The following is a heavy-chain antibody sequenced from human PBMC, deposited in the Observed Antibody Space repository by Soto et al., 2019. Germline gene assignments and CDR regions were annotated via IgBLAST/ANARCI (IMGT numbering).Heavy chain of an antibody. CDR1: GGSLSRYY. Sequence: PSDTLSLTCIVSGGSLSRYYWTWIRQPAGKGLEWIGRISTSGSTNYNPSLKSRVTMSVDTSKNQFSLKLSSVAAADTAVYYCAAYSSTLGTFDIWGQGTKVT. D-gene: IGHD6-13*01. V-gene: IGHV4-4*07. CDR3: AAYSSTLGTFDI. CDR2: ISTSGST. J-gene: IGHJ3*02.